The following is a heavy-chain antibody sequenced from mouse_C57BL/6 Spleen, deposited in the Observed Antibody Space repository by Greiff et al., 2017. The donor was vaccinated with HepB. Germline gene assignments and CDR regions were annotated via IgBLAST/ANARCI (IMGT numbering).Heavy chain of an antibody. D-gene: IGHD1-1*01. CDR3: ARGFYYYGSSY. Sequence: QVQLKQPGAELVKPGASVKMSCKASGYTFTSYWITWVKQRPGQGLEWIGDIYPGSGSTNYNEKFKSKDTLTVDTSSSTAYMQLSSLTSEDSAVYYCARGFYYYGSSYWGQGTLVTVSA. V-gene: IGHV1-55*01. CDR2: IYPGSGST. CDR1: GYTFTSYW. J-gene: IGHJ3*01.